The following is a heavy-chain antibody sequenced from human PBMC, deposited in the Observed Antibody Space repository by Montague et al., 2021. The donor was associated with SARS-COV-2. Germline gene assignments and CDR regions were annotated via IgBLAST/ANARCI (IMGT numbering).Heavy chain of an antibody. Sequence: SETLSLTCTVSGGSIRSKYFYWVRLRPSPGMGLIWIGYLYEGDTYNPSPYIKSRVAIFLDTPHNQFSLKITSLIVADTAIYYCVTPGKTAVAGQFDYWGPGILVTVSS. J-gene: IGHJ4*02. D-gene: IGHD6-19*01. CDR1: GGSIRSKYFY. CDR2: LYEGDTY. V-gene: IGHV4-61*05. CDR3: VTPGKTAVAGQFDY.